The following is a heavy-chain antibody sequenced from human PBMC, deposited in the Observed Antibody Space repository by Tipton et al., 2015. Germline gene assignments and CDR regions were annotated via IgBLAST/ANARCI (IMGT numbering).Heavy chain of an antibody. Sequence: TLSLTCAVSGDSISSPNWWNWVRQSPEKGLEWIGEIHHDGRTHYNPSLRSRLTISVDKANNQVSLNLNSVTAADTAVYYCARHRNYALWSGDPYEIDVWGQGTTVAVSS. CDR1: GDSISSPNW. V-gene: IGHV4-4*02. CDR3: ARHRNYALWSGDPYEIDV. J-gene: IGHJ6*02. CDR2: IHHDGRT. D-gene: IGHD3-3*01.